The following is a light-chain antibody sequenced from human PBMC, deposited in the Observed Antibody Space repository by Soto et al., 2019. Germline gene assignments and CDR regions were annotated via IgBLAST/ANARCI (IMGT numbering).Light chain of an antibody. Sequence: QLVLPQSPSASASLGASVKLTCTLSSGHSSYAIAWHQQQPEKGPRYLMKLNSDGSHSKGDGIPDRFSGSSSGAERYLTISSLQSEDEADYYCQTWGTGIQVVGGGTKVTVL. CDR3: QTWGTGIQV. J-gene: IGLJ2*01. CDR1: SGHSSYA. V-gene: IGLV4-69*01. CDR2: LNSDGSH.